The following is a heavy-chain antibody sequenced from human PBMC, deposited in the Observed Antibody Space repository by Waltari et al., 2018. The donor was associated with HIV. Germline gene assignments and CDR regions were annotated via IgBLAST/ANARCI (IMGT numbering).Heavy chain of an antibody. D-gene: IGHD2-2*03. CDR2: ISYDGNNK. CDR3: ASGYCSGPSCYSSAY. CDR1: GFPFSNYA. Sequence: QVQLVESGGGVVQPGRSLRLSCAASGFPFSNYAMHWVRQAPGKGLEWVAVISYDGNNKYYADSVQGRFAISRDNSKNTLYLQMNSLRNDDTAVFYCASGYCSGPSCYSSAYWGQGTLVTVSS. J-gene: IGHJ4*02. V-gene: IGHV3-30*09.